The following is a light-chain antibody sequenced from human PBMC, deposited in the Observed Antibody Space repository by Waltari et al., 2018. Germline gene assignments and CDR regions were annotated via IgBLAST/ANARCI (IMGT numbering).Light chain of an antibody. V-gene: IGKV2-30*02. CDR3: MQGTHWPWT. Sequence: DVVMTQSPLSLPVTLGQPASISCRSSQSLVHSDGNTYLNWFQQRPGQSPRRLFYRVSNRDSVVPDRCSGSGSGTDFTLKISRVEAEDVGVYYCMQGTHWPWTFGQGTKVEIK. J-gene: IGKJ1*01. CDR1: QSLVHSDGNTY. CDR2: RVS.